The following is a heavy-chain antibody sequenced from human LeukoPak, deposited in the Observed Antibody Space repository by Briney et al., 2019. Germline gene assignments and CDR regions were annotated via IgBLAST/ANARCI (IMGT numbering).Heavy chain of an antibody. CDR3: ARATVTTSLAV. D-gene: IGHD4-17*01. CDR2: VNPNTGGT. J-gene: IGHJ6*04. CDR1: GYTLTGYY. Sequence: ASVKVSCKASGYTLTGYYIHWVRQAPGQGLEWMGWVNPNTGGTNYAQTFQGRVSMTRDTSISTAYMELSRLTSDDTAVYYCARATVTTSLAVWGKGTTVTVSS. V-gene: IGHV1-2*02.